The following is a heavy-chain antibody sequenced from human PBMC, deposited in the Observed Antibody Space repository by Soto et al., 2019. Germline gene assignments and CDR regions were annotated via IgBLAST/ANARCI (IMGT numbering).Heavy chain of an antibody. CDR2: INHSGRV. D-gene: IGHD3-22*01. V-gene: IGHV4-34*01. Sequence: QVQLQQWGAGLLKPSETLSLTCAVYGGSFSGHSWTWIRQSPGKGLEWSGDINHSGRVNYSPSLKSRVTISLDTSKNQFSLTLSAVTAADTAMYYCSTRAYDTNGYYRFDPGGQGTLVTVSS. CDR3: STRAYDTNGYYRFDP. J-gene: IGHJ5*01. CDR1: GGSFSGHS.